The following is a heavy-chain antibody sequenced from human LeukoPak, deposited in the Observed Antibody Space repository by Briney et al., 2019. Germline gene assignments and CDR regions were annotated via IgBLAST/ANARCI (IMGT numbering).Heavy chain of an antibody. Sequence: GESLKISCKGHGYSITSYWLGWVRQIPGKGLKWMWIIHPGNSQTKYSPSFQGQVTISADKSINTAYLQWSSLQASDTAMYYCAREYWGNLDYWGQGTLVTVSS. CDR3: AREYWGNLDY. D-gene: IGHD2/OR15-2a*01. V-gene: IGHV5-51*01. J-gene: IGHJ4*02. CDR2: IHPGNSQT. CDR1: GYSITSYW.